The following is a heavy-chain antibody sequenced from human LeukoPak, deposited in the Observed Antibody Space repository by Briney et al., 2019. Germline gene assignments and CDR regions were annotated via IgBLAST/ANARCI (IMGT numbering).Heavy chain of an antibody. CDR1: GGSINNYY. Sequence: SETLSLTCTVSGGSINNYYWSWIRQPAGKGLEWIGCIYTRGSTNYNPSLKSQVTISVDTSKNQFSLKLSSVTAADTAVYYCARGRYCSADICSGGDAFDIWGQGTMVSVSS. CDR2: IYTRGST. J-gene: IGHJ3*02. CDR3: ARGRYCSADICSGGDAFDI. V-gene: IGHV4-4*07. D-gene: IGHD2-15*01.